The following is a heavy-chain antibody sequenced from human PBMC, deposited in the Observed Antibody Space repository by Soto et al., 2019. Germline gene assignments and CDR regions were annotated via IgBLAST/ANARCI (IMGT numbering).Heavy chain of an antibody. Sequence: GGSLRLSCAASGFTFSSYGMHWVRQAPRKGLEWVAVISYDGSKKYYADSVKGRFTIPRDNSKNTLYLQMNSLRAEDTAVYYCAKEIAVAGPSYFDYWGQGTLVTVSS. CDR2: ISYDGSKK. J-gene: IGHJ4*02. D-gene: IGHD6-19*01. V-gene: IGHV3-30*18. CDR3: AKEIAVAGPSYFDY. CDR1: GFTFSSYG.